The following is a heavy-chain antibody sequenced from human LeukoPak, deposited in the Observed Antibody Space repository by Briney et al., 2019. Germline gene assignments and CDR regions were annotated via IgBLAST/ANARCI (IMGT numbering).Heavy chain of an antibody. CDR1: GITFSDVY. Sequence: GGSLRLSCVASGITFSDVYMTWIRQAPGRGPQWVSYIGPDGTDTVYADSVKGRFTISRDNDQKSLYLQMNNLRADDTAVYYCARTARLLDYWGQGTLVTVSS. J-gene: IGHJ4*02. CDR3: ARTARLLDY. CDR2: IGPDGTDT. V-gene: IGHV3-11*01.